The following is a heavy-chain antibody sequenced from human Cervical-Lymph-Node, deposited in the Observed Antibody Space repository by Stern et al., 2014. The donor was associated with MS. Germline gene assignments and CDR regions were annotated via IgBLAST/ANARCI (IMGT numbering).Heavy chain of an antibody. CDR3: ARGGTTIFGVIINGMDV. D-gene: IGHD3-3*01. CDR1: GGSTSSDY. Sequence: VQLVESGPGLVKPSETLSLTCTVSGGSTSSDYWNWIRQPPGKGLEWIGYIYSGGSTKVNYNPSLKSRVTISVDMSKNQFSLKLSSVTAADTAVYYCARGGTTIFGVIINGMDVWGQGTTVTVSS. CDR2: IYSGGSTKV. J-gene: IGHJ6*02. V-gene: IGHV4-59*01.